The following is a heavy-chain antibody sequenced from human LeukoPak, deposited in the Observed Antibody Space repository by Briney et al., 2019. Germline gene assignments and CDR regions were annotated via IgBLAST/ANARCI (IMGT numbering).Heavy chain of an antibody. D-gene: IGHD3-10*01. J-gene: IGHJ4*02. CDR1: GGSISSSSYY. V-gene: IGHV4-39*07. CDR3: ARGRPITMVRGDKENYFDY. CDR2: IYYSGST. Sequence: PSETLSLTCTVSGGSISSSSYYWGWIRQPPGRGLEWIGSIYYSGSTYYNPSLKSRVTISVDTSKNQFSLKLSSVTAADTAVYYCARGRPITMVRGDKENYFDYWGQGTLVTVSS.